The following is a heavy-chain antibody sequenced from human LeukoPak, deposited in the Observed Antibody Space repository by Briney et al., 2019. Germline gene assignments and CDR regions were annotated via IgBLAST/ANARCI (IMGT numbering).Heavy chain of an antibody. CDR3: ARDPGDGSGSYYYYGMDV. V-gene: IGHV3-53*01. Sequence: GGSLRLSCAASGFTVSSNYMTWVHQAPGKGLEWVSVIYAGGGTYYADSVKGRFTISRDNSKNTLYLQMNSLRAEDTAVYYCARDPGDGSGSYYYYGMDVWGQGTTVTVSS. CDR2: IYAGGGT. D-gene: IGHD3-10*01. CDR1: GFTVSSNY. J-gene: IGHJ6*02.